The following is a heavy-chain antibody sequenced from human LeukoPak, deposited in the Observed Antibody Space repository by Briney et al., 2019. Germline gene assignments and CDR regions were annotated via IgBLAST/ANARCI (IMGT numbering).Heavy chain of an antibody. Sequence: GGSLRLSCAASGFTFSSYGMHWVRQAPGKGLEWVAVISYDGSNKYYADSVKGRFTISRDNSKNTLYLQMNSLRAEDTAVYYCARAPGSSGYYGPDYWGQGTLVTVSS. CDR3: ARAPGSSGYYGPDY. D-gene: IGHD3-22*01. CDR2: ISYDGSNK. CDR1: GFTFSSYG. J-gene: IGHJ4*02. V-gene: IGHV3-30*03.